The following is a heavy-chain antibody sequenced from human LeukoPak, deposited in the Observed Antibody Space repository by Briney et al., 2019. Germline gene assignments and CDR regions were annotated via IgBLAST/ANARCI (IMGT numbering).Heavy chain of an antibody. CDR2: ISSSSSTI. CDR3: ARDEGRGYSYGTDPRYFDL. J-gene: IGHJ2*01. D-gene: IGHD5-18*01. CDR1: GFTFSSYS. V-gene: IGHV3-48*01. Sequence: GGSLRLSCAASGFTFSSYSMNWVRQAPGKGLEWVSYISSSSSTIYYADSVKGRFTISRDNAKNSLYLQMNSLRAEDTAVYYCARDEGRGYSYGTDPRYFDLWGRGTLVTVSS.